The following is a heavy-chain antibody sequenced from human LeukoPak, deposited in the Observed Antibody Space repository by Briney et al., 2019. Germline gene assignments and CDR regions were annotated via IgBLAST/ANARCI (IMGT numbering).Heavy chain of an antibody. CDR3: AGEKANFDF. J-gene: IGHJ4*02. CDR1: GYTFTSYG. Sequence: ASVKVSCKASGYTFTSYGITWVRRAPGQGLEWMGWISAYNGNTKYAQKFQGRVTMTTDTSTSTAYMELRSLRSDDTAVYYCAGEKANFDFWGQGTLVTVSS. V-gene: IGHV1-18*01. CDR2: ISAYNGNT.